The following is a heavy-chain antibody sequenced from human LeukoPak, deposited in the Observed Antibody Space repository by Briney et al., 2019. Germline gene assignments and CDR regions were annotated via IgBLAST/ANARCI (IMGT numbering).Heavy chain of an antibody. D-gene: IGHD5-18*01. CDR1: GGSLSAYY. J-gene: IGHJ6*03. CDR2: INHGGST. CDR3: ARVRSGSSDTAMSPKHVRKYYYYMDV. Sequence: SETLSLTCAVYGGSLSAYYWTWIRQPPGKGLEWIGEINHGGSTNYNPSLKSRVTISIDTSKNQFSLKLSSVTAADTAVYYCARVRSGSSDTAMSPKHVRKYYYYMDVWGKGTTVTVSS. V-gene: IGHV4-34*01.